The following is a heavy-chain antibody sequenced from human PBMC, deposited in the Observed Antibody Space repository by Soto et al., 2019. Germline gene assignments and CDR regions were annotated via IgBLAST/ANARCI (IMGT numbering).Heavy chain of an antibody. J-gene: IGHJ4*02. D-gene: IGHD3-10*01. Sequence: EVQLVESGGGLVQPGGSLRLSCAASGFTFSSYWMHWVRQVPGKGLVWVSRIKYDGSTTTYADSVKGRFTISRDNGENTVYLQTNSLRAEETAVYYCARGGSGTYLLDSWGQGTLVTVSS. V-gene: IGHV3-74*01. CDR1: GFTFSSYW. CDR3: ARGGSGTYLLDS. CDR2: IKYDGSTT.